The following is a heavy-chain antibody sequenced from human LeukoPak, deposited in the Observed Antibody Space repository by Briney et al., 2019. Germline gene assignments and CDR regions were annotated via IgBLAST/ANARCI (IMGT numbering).Heavy chain of an antibody. D-gene: IGHD5-12*01. CDR1: GFNFIDYS. Sequence: GGSLRLSCEASGFNFIDYSMNWVRQAPGQGLEWISYIGISSGNTKYADSVKGRFTISRDKARNTLYLQMNSLRVEDTAVYYCARDHRYAFDNWGHGTLVTVSS. J-gene: IGHJ4*01. V-gene: IGHV3-48*01. CDR2: IGISSGNT. CDR3: ARDHRYAFDN.